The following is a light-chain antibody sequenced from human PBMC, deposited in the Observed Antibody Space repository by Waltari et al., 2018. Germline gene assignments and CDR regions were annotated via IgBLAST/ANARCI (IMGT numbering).Light chain of an antibody. CDR1: SSDIGANYAF. V-gene: IGLV2-11*01. CDR2: DVS. J-gene: IGLJ2*01. Sequence: QSALTQPRSVSGSPGQSVTISCTGTSSDIGANYAFVSWYQQHPGKAPKPVLYDVSARPLGVPGRFSGSKSGNTASLAIAGLQSEDEAEYYCCSYAGSHVLLGGGTKVTVL. CDR3: CSYAGSHVL.